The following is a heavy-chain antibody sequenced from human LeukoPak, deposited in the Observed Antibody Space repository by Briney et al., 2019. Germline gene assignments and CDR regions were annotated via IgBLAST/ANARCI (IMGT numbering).Heavy chain of an antibody. D-gene: IGHD6-13*01. CDR3: AGTTSAAAQFDC. J-gene: IGHJ4*02. CDR2: ISYDGSNK. CDR1: GFTFSSYG. V-gene: IGHV3-30*03. Sequence: GRSLRLSCAASGFTFSSYGMHWVRQAPGKGLEWVAVISYDGSNKYYADSVKGRFTISRDNSKNTLYLQMNSLRAEDTAVYYCAGTTSAAAQFDCWGQGTLVTVSS.